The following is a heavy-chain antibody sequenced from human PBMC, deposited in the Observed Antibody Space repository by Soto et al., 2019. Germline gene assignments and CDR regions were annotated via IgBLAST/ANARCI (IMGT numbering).Heavy chain of an antibody. CDR2: IKTDGSST. CDR1: GFTFSDYW. V-gene: IGHV3-74*01. Sequence: EVQLVESRGGLVQPGGSLRLSCAASGFTFSDYWIHWVRQAPGKGLVWVSRIKTDGSSTDYADSVKGRFTISRDNAKNTLYLQMNSLSAEDTAVYYCAKREGNTYGLFHWGQGTLVTVSS. D-gene: IGHD5-18*01. CDR3: AKREGNTYGLFH. J-gene: IGHJ4*02.